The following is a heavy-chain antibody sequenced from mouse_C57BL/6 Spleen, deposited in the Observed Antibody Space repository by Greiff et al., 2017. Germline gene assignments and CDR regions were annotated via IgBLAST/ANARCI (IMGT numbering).Heavy chain of an antibody. Sequence: EVQLQQSGPGLVKPSQSLSLTCSVTGYSITSGYYWNWIRQFPGNKLEWMGYISYDGSNNYNPSLKNRISITRDTSKNQFFLKLNSVTTEDTATYYCAREMGLYYYGSSYFDYWGQGTTLTVSS. CDR2: ISYDGSN. D-gene: IGHD1-1*01. V-gene: IGHV3-6*01. J-gene: IGHJ2*01. CDR3: AREMGLYYYGSSYFDY. CDR1: GYSITSGYY.